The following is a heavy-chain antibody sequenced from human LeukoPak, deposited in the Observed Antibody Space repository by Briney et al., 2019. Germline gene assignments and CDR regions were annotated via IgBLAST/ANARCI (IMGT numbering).Heavy chain of an antibody. CDR1: GVSISSSSYY. Sequence: SETLSLTCTVSGVSISSSSYYWGWIRQPPGKGLEWIGSIYYSGSTYYNPSLKSRVTISVDTSKNQFSLKLSSVTAADTAVYYCARGPDDYSNYAAFDIWGQGTMVTVSS. V-gene: IGHV4-39*07. D-gene: IGHD4-11*01. J-gene: IGHJ3*02. CDR2: IYYSGST. CDR3: ARGPDDYSNYAAFDI.